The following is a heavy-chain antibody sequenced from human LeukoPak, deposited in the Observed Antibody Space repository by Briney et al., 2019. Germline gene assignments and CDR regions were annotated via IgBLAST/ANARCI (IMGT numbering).Heavy chain of an antibody. CDR1: GYTFTGYY. CDR3: ARDGMVRGATHP. CDR2: INPNSGGT. D-gene: IGHD3-10*01. Sequence: ASVKVSCKASGYTFTGYYMHWVRQAPGQGLEWMGWINPNSGGTNYAQKLQGRVTMTTDTSTSTAYMELRSLRSDDTAVYYCARDGMVRGATHPWGQGTLVTVSS. J-gene: IGHJ5*02. V-gene: IGHV1-2*02.